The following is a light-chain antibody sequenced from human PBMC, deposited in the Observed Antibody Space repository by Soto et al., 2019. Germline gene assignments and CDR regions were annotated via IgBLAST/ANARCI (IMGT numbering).Light chain of an antibody. CDR1: QSVRSK. Sequence: EVVMTQSPDTLSVSPGETVTLSCRASQSVRSKLAWYQQKPGQAPRLFIYGASTRATGIPARFSGSGSGTEFTLTISSLQSEDLAIYYCQQYNNWPPITFGQGTKVDIK. J-gene: IGKJ1*01. CDR3: QQYNNWPPIT. V-gene: IGKV3-15*01. CDR2: GAS.